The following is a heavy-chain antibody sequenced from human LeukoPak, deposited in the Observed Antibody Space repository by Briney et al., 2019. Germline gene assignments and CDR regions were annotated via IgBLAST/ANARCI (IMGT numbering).Heavy chain of an antibody. V-gene: IGHV1-2*02. Sequence: ASVKVSCKASGYTFTGYYMHWLRQAPGQGLEWMGWINPNSGGTNYAQKFQGRVTMTRDTSISTAYMELSRLRSDDTAVYYCARGVWFGELLFYFDYWGQGTLVTVSS. J-gene: IGHJ4*02. CDR3: ARGVWFGELLFYFDY. CDR1: GYTFTGYY. D-gene: IGHD3-10*01. CDR2: INPNSGGT.